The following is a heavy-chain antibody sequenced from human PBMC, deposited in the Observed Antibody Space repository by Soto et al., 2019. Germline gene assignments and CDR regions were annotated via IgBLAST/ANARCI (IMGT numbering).Heavy chain of an antibody. V-gene: IGHV3-48*02. CDR3: ATDRPVDY. CDR1: GFTFSAFS. J-gene: IGHJ4*02. CDR2: IYGSSSTM. Sequence: GGSLRLSCAGSGFTFSAFSMNWVRQAPGKGLEWISYIYGSSSTMYYADSVKGRFSISRDNAKSSLYLQMNNLTHEDTAVYYCATDRPVDYWGQGT.